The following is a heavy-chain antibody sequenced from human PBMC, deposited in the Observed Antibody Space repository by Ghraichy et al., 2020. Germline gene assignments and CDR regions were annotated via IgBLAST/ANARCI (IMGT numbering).Heavy chain of an antibody. CDR2: ISYDGSNK. CDR1: GFTFSSYA. CDR3: ARGGSGWYHNDWYFDL. Sequence: GGSLRLSCAASGFTFSSYAMHWVRQAPGKGLEWVAVISYDGSNKYYADSVKGRFTISRDNSKNTLYLQMNSLRAEDTAVYYCARGGSGWYHNDWYFDLWGRGTLVTVSS. J-gene: IGHJ2*01. D-gene: IGHD6-19*01. V-gene: IGHV3-30*04.